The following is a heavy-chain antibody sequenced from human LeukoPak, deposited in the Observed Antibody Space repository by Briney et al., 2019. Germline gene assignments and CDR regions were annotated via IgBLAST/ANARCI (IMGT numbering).Heavy chain of an antibody. Sequence: GGSLRLSCAASVFTVSSYYMSWVRRAPGEGLEWVSAISGSGGSTYYADSVKGRFTISRDNSKNTLYLQMNSLRAEDTAVYYCAKYSSGWFTYYFDYWGQGTLVTVSS. CDR1: VFTVSSYY. D-gene: IGHD6-19*01. CDR3: AKYSSGWFTYYFDY. V-gene: IGHV3-23*01. J-gene: IGHJ4*02. CDR2: ISGSGGST.